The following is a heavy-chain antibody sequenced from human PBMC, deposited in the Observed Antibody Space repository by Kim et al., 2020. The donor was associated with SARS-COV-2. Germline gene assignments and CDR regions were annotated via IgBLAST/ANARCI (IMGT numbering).Heavy chain of an antibody. Sequence: GGSLRLSCVASGFTFDIYAMSWVRQAPGKGLEWVSVMSGGVVNKFYADSVRGRFTISRDNSKTTLYLQMNSLRYEDTALYYWAQMVVMDDYNYFYYYAMAVWGQGTTVTVSS. V-gene: IGHV3-23*01. CDR2: MSGGVVNK. CDR1: GFTFDIYA. J-gene: IGHJ6*01. CDR3: AQMVVMDDYNYFYYYAMAV. D-gene: IGHD3-22*01.